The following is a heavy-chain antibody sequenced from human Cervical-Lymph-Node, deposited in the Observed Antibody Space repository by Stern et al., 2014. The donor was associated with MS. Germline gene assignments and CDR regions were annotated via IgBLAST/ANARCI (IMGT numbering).Heavy chain of an antibody. V-gene: IGHV4-4*07. J-gene: IGHJ4*02. CDR2: IYTSGST. Sequence: QLQLQESGPGLVKPSETLSLTCTVSGDSISYYSWNWIRQPAGKGLEWIGHIYTSGSTNYSPSLKSRVTMSVDTSRNRIPLKLSSVTAADTAVYYCARSTVRGLPDYWGQGTLVTVSS. CDR3: ARSTVRGLPDY. CDR1: GDSISYYS. D-gene: IGHD3-10*01.